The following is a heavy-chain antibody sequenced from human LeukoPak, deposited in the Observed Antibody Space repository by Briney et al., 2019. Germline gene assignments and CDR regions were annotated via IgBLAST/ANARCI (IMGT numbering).Heavy chain of an antibody. CDR2: IKHDGSTK. V-gene: IGHV3-7*01. D-gene: IGHD2-8*01. J-gene: IGHJ4*02. CDR1: GFTFSISW. Sequence: GGSLRLSCAASGFTFSISWMAWVRQAPGKGLEWVANIKHDGSTKHSVDSVTGRFAISRDSAKNSLYLQMNNLRAEDTAVYYCARDTDGNLDHWGQGTLATVSS. CDR3: ARDTDGNLDH.